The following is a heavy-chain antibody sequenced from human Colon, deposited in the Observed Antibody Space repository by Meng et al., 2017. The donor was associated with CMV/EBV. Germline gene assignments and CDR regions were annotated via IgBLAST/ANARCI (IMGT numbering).Heavy chain of an antibody. CDR1: GFITRSHW. Sequence: GGLRLSCVDSGFITRSHWIHWVRQGPGKGLVWVSRIRGIGYDPSYADSVKGRFTVSRDNTKNIVYLQMNGLRPEDTAVYYCAAGRGGTYPDQWGQGTLVTVSS. V-gene: IGHV3-74*01. D-gene: IGHD1-26*01. J-gene: IGHJ5*02. CDR3: AAGRGGTYPDQ. CDR2: IRGIGYDP.